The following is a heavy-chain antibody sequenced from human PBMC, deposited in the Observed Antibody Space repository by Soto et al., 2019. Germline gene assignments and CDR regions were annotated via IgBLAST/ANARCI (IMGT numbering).Heavy chain of an antibody. J-gene: IGHJ6*02. CDR2: TYYRSKWFN. D-gene: IGHD2-15*01. V-gene: IGHV6-1*01. CDR3: VRARYIYGGSHYYGLDC. Sequence: SPTLSLTCAISGDSVSSNSAAWNWIRQSPSRGLEWLGRTYYRSKWFNEYAVSVESRITINPDTSKNHFSLQLNSVIPEDTAVYYCVRARYIYGGSHYYGLDCWGQGITVNVSS. CDR1: GDSVSSNSAA.